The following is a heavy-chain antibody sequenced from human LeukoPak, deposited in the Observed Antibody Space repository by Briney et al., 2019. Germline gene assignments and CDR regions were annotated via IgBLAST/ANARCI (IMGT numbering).Heavy chain of an antibody. V-gene: IGHV4-34*01. J-gene: IGHJ4*02. CDR2: INHSGST. Sequence: SETLSLTCAVYGGSFSGYYWSWIRQPPGKGLEWIGEINHSGSTNYNPSLKSRVTISVDTSKNQFSLKLSSVSAADTAVYYCARHHYYDSSGYHPLDYWGQGTLVTVS. CDR3: ARHHYYDSSGYHPLDY. CDR1: GGSFSGYY. D-gene: IGHD3-22*01.